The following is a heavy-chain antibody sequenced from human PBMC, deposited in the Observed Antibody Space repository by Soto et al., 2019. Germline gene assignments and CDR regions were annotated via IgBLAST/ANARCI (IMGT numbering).Heavy chain of an antibody. V-gene: IGHV3-33*01. CDR3: ARIDCTDGSCRPYAYYDMDV. D-gene: IGHD2-15*01. Sequence: GGSLRLSCAASGFTFNTYGMHWVRQAQGRGLEWVAVIWYDGSIKYYADSVKGRFTISRDNSKNTLYLQMNSLRAEDTAVYYCARIDCTDGSCRPYAYYDMDVWGQGTTVTVSS. CDR2: IWYDGSIK. CDR1: GFTFNTYG. J-gene: IGHJ6*02.